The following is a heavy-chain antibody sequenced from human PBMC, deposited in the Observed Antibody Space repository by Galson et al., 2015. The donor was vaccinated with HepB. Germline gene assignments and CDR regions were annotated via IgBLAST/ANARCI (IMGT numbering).Heavy chain of an antibody. V-gene: IGHV3-21*01. CDR1: GFTFSSYS. CDR3: ASSGVVVPAAIEGGDGMDV. D-gene: IGHD2-2*02. Sequence: SLRLSCAASGFTFSSYSMNWVRQAPGKGLEWVSSISSSSSYIYYADSVKGRFTISRDNAKNSLYLQMNSLRAEDTAVYYCASSGVVVPAAIEGGDGMDVGGRGTTVTVSS. CDR2: ISSSSSYI. J-gene: IGHJ6*02.